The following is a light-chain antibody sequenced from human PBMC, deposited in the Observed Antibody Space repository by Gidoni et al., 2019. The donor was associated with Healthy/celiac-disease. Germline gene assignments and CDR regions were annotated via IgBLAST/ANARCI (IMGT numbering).Light chain of an antibody. J-gene: IGKJ3*01. V-gene: IGKV3-15*01. CDR3: QQYNNWPPFT. Sequence: EIVMTQSPATLSVSPGERATLSCRASQSVSSNLAWYQQKPGQAPRLLIYTASTRATGIPARFTLTISSLQSEDFAVYYCQQYNNWPPFTFGPGTKVDI. CDR2: TAS. CDR1: QSVSSN.